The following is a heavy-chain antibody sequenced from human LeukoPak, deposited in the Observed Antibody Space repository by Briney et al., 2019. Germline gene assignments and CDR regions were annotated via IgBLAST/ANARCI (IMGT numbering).Heavy chain of an antibody. V-gene: IGHV4-61*02. CDR1: GGSITSGGYY. D-gene: IGHD3-22*01. Sequence: PSETLSLTCTVSGGSITSGGYYWTWIRQPAGKGLEWIGRIYSSGSTNYNPSLKSRVTISVDTSKNQFSLKLSSVTAADTAVYYCARDQGDSSGFPGTFDIWGQGTMVTVSS. CDR2: IYSSGST. CDR3: ARDQGDSSGFPGTFDI. J-gene: IGHJ3*02.